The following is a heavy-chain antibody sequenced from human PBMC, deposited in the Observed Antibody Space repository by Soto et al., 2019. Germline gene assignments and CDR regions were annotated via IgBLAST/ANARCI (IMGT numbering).Heavy chain of an antibody. CDR1: GFTFSSYA. CDR2: ISSNGGST. CDR3: VKGEGGYGSGSYPYYYYGMDV. V-gene: IGHV3-64D*06. D-gene: IGHD3-10*01. Sequence: QPGGSLRLSCSASGFTFSSYAMHWVRQAPGKGLEYVSAISSNGGSTYYADSVKGRFTISRDNSKNTLYLQMSSLRAEDTAVYYCVKGEGGYGSGSYPYYYYGMDVWGQGTTVTVSS. J-gene: IGHJ6*02.